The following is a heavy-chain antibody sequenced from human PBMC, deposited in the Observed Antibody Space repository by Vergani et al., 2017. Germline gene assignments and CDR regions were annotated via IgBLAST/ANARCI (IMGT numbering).Heavy chain of an antibody. CDR3: ARENTGSWGRHWFGP. D-gene: IGHD3-16*01. J-gene: IGHJ5*02. CDR1: GYTFSVHY. Sequence: QVQLVESGGGLVTPGGSLRLSCAASGYTFSVHYMSWIRQAPGKGLEWVASISGSGSTIYYGDSVKGRFTVSRDSAKNSLYLQMNNLRVEDTAVYYCARENTGSWGRHWFGPWGPGTLVTVFS. V-gene: IGHV3-11*04. CDR2: ISGSGSTI.